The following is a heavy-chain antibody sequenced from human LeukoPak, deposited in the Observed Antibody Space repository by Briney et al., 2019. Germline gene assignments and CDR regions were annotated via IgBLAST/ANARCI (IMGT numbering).Heavy chain of an antibody. CDR2: INPSGGST. CDR3: ARDHDYGDRNGGWFDP. D-gene: IGHD4-17*01. CDR1: GYTFTSYY. J-gene: IGHJ5*02. Sequence: ASVKVSCKASGYTFTSYYMHWVRQAPGQGLEWMGIINPSGGSTSYAQKFQGRVTMTRDMSTSTVYMELSSLRSEDTAVYYCARDHDYGDRNGGWFDPWGQGTLVTVSS. V-gene: IGHV1-46*01.